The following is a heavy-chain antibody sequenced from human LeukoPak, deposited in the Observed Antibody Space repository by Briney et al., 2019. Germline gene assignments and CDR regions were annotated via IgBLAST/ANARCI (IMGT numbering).Heavy chain of an antibody. D-gene: IGHD2-21*02. Sequence: PWGSLRLSCAASGFTFNAFGMNWVRQAPGKGLEWVSYIGTTSGAIYYADSVKGRFTISRDNAKNSLYLQMNSLRAEDTAVYYCARFRTWGDKAFDYWGQGTLVTVSS. CDR2: IGTTSGAI. CDR3: ARFRTWGDKAFDY. V-gene: IGHV3-48*01. J-gene: IGHJ4*02. CDR1: GFTFNAFG.